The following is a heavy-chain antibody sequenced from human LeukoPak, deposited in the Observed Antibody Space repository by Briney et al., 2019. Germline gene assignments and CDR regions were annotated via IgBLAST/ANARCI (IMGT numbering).Heavy chain of an antibody. CDR3: ARDRAAAGTNLGAIGFDP. CDR2: IYYSGST. Sequence: SETLSLTCTVSGGSISSYYWSWIRQPPGKGLEWIGSIYYSGSTYYNPSLKSRVTISVDTSKNQFSLKLSSVTAADTAVYYCARDRAAAGTNLGAIGFDPWGQGTLVTVSS. CDR1: GGSISSYY. D-gene: IGHD6-13*01. J-gene: IGHJ5*02. V-gene: IGHV4-39*07.